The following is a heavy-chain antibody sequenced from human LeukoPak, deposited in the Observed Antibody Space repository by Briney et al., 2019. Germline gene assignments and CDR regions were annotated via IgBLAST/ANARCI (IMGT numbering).Heavy chain of an antibody. CDR3: ATRYSSGWYYFDY. D-gene: IGHD6-19*01. Sequence: SVKVSRKASGGTFSSYTISWVRQAPGQGLEWMGRIIPILGIANYAQKFQGRVTITADKSTSTAYMELSSLRSEDTAVYYCATRYSSGWYYFDYWGQGTLVTVSS. J-gene: IGHJ4*02. CDR2: IIPILGIA. V-gene: IGHV1-69*02. CDR1: GGTFSSYT.